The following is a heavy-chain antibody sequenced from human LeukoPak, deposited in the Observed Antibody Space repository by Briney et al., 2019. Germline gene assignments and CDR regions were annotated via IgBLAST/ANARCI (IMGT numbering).Heavy chain of an antibody. CDR2: INGYGSIT. D-gene: IGHD4-17*01. Sequence: PGGSLRLSCAASGFTFETYWMHWVRHAPGKGLEWVSCINGYGSITNYADSVKGRFTISRDNAKNTLYLQMNSLRVEDTAVYYCARDDPTVTTGPPVGSWGQGTLVTVSS. V-gene: IGHV3-74*01. CDR1: GFTFETYW. J-gene: IGHJ4*02. CDR3: ARDDPTVTTGPPVGS.